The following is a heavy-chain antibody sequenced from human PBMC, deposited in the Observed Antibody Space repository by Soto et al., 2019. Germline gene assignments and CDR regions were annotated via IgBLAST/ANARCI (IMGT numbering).Heavy chain of an antibody. D-gene: IGHD3-22*01. Sequence: QVQLVQSGAEVKKPGSSVKVSCKASGGTFSSYAISWVRPAPGQGLGGMGGIIPIFGTANYAQKFQGRVTITADESTSTAYMELSSLRSEDTAVYYCARTLHDSSGYYYYYYGMDVWDQGTTVTVSS. CDR2: IIPIFGTA. J-gene: IGHJ6*02. V-gene: IGHV1-69*01. CDR1: GGTFSSYA. CDR3: ARTLHDSSGYYYYYYGMDV.